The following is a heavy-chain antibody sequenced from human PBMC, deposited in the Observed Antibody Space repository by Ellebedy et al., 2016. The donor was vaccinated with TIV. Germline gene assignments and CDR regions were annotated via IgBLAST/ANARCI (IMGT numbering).Heavy chain of an antibody. CDR2: VSYSGFNT. CDR3: VRGKGYDFGEE. Sequence: PGGSLRLSCAAFGFTFTSYGLHWVRQAPGKGLEWVAFVSYSGFNTYYRDSVRGRFSISRDNAKDTLYLQMSSLRHEDTAVYHCVRGKGYDFGEEWGQGTLVSVSS. V-gene: IGHV3-30*03. J-gene: IGHJ4*02. CDR1: GFTFTSYG. D-gene: IGHD4-17*01.